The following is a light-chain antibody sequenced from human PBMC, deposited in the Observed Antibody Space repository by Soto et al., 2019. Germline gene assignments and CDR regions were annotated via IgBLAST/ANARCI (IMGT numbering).Light chain of an antibody. J-gene: IGLJ2*01. V-gene: IGLV2-23*01. CDR2: EDL. Sequence: QSALTQPASVSGSPGQSITISCFCTGSDVRVYDFVFWYQQHPCTAPRLIIDEDLRRPSGIDSRFSGSKSGNTASLTIYGLRAEDEGNYHCCSYAGNKIFLLGGGTNLTVL. CDR1: GSDVRVYDF. CDR3: CSYAGNKIFL.